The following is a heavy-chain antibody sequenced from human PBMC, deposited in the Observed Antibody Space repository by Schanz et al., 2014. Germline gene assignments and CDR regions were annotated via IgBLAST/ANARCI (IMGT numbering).Heavy chain of an antibody. CDR1: GGTFNSYT. V-gene: IGHV1-69*08. CDR3: ARDGVDAAAGGNY. J-gene: IGHJ4*02. Sequence: QVQLVQSGAEVQKPGSSMKVSCKASGGTFNSYTINWVRQAPGQGLEWMGWISPYNGNTNYAQKLQGRVTFTADKSTSTAYMELSSLKSEDTAVYYCARDGVDAAAGGNYWGQGTLVTVSS. D-gene: IGHD6-13*01. CDR2: ISPYNGNT.